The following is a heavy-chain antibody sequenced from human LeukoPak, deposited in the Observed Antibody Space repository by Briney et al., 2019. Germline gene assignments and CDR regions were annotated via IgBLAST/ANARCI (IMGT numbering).Heavy chain of an antibody. J-gene: IGHJ4*02. CDR2: IYYSGTT. CDR3: ARVNPFDSTGFYFDH. D-gene: IGHD3-9*01. Sequence: PSETLSLTCTASGDSVNNDDYFWSWIRQYPGKGLQWIGNIYYSGTTFYNPSLKTRVTISVDTSMNQFSLQLNSVTAADTAVYFCARVNPFDSTGFYFDHWGQGIVVTVSS. CDR1: GDSVNNDDYF. V-gene: IGHV4-31*03.